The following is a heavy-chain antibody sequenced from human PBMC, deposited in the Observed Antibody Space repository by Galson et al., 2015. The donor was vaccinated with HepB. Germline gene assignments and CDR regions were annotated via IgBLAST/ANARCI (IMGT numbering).Heavy chain of an antibody. CDR1: GGSISNYY. D-gene: IGHD3/OR15-3a*01. Sequence: ETLSLTCTVSGGSISNYYWSWIRQSPGKGLEWIGYIYDTGNTNYSPSLKSRVVLSVDTSKNQLSLKLSSVTEADTAIYFCAREEINRKRKVSGLVVWSLGLDVWGPGTTVTVSS. V-gene: IGHV4-59*01. CDR3: AREEINRKRKVSGLVVWSLGLDV. J-gene: IGHJ6*02. CDR2: IYDTGNT.